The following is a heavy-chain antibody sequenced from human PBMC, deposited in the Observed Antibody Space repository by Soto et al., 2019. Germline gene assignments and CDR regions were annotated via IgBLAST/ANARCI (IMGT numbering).Heavy chain of an antibody. CDR3: ARDTAGLSY. CDR1: GLTFSNFR. J-gene: IGHJ4*02. D-gene: IGHD2-21*02. Sequence: GGSLRLSYAASGLTFSNFRMHWVRQAPGKGLVWVALISNDGRSTNHADSVKGRFTISRDNAKSTLYLQLNSLRAEDTAVYYCARDTAGLSYWGQGTLVTVSS. CDR2: ISNDGRST. V-gene: IGHV3-74*01.